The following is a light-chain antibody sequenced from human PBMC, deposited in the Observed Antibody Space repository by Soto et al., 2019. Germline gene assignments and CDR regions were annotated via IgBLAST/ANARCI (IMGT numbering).Light chain of an antibody. CDR1: SSDVGIYDF. CDR3: ISYTSDDVRYV. CDR2: EVS. Sequence: QSALTQPASVSGSPGQSITISCTGTSSDVGIYDFVSWYQHHPGRAPKLIVSEVSHRPSGVSNRFSGSKSGNTASLTISGLQSEDEADYYCISYTSDDVRYVFGTGTKLTVL. V-gene: IGLV2-14*01. J-gene: IGLJ1*01.